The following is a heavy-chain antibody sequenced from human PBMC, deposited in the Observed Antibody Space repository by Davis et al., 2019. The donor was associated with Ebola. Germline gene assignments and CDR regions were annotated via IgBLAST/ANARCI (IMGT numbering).Heavy chain of an antibody. CDR1: GDSVSSNSAA. V-gene: IGHV6-1*01. J-gene: IGHJ6*02. D-gene: IGHD6-19*01. CDR2: TYYRSKWYN. CDR3: ARGGRRAVAGLLYYYYGMDV. Sequence: SQTLSLTCAISGDSVSSNSAAWNWIRQSPSRGLEWLGRTYYRSKWYNDYAVSVKSRITINPDTSKNQFSLQLNSVTPEDTAVYYCARGGRRAVAGLLYYYYGMDVWGQGTTVTVSS.